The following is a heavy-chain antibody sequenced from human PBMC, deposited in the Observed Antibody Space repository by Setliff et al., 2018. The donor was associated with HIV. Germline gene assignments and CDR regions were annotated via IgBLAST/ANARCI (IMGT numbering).Heavy chain of an antibody. CDR1: GGSISSHF. J-gene: IGHJ4*02. D-gene: IGHD3-16*01. V-gene: IGHV4-59*11. CDR2: IYYSEST. CDR3: ARGTLYYDYVWGTPFPFDY. Sequence: PSETLSLTCTVSGGSISSHFWSWIRQPPGKGLEWIGSIYYSESTNYNPSLKSRVTISVVTSKNQFSLKLSSVTAADTAVYYCARGTLYYDYVWGTPFPFDYWGQGTLVTVSS.